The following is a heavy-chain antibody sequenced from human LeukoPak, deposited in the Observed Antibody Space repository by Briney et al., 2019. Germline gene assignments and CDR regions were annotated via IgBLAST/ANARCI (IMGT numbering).Heavy chain of an antibody. CDR3: ARDMGIAAAGIFDY. D-gene: IGHD6-13*01. Sequence: SQTLSLTCAISGDSVSSNSAAWNWIRQSPSSGLEWLGRTYYRSKWYNDYAVSVKSRITINPDTSKNQFSLQLNSVTPEDTAVYYCARDMGIAAAGIFDYWGQGTLVTVSS. V-gene: IGHV6-1*01. CDR2: TYYRSKWYN. CDR1: GDSVSSNSAA. J-gene: IGHJ4*02.